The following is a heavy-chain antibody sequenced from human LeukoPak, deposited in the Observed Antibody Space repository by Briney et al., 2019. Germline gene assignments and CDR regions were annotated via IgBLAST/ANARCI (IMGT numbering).Heavy chain of an antibody. CDR3: ARERGIAVAGIDY. CDR1: GFTFSSYS. J-gene: IGHJ4*02. D-gene: IGHD6-19*01. V-gene: IGHV3-48*01. Sequence: GGSPRLSCAASGFTFSSYSMNWVRQAPGKGLEWVSYISSSSSTIYYADSVKGRFTISRDNAKNSLYLQMNSLRAEDTAVYYCARERGIAVAGIDYWGQGTLVTVSS. CDR2: ISSSSSTI.